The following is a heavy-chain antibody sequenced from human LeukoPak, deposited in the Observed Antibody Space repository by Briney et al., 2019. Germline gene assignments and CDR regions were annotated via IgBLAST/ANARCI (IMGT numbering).Heavy chain of an antibody. CDR1: GYRFTSYW. J-gene: IGHJ4*02. Sequence: GESLKISCKGSGYRFTSYWIGWVRQMPGKGLEWMGIIYPGDSDTRYSPSFQGQVTISADKSISTAYLQWSSLKASDTAMYYCARQIERDYVWGSYRPFEYWGQGTLVTVSS. V-gene: IGHV5-51*01. D-gene: IGHD3-16*02. CDR2: IYPGDSDT. CDR3: ARQIERDYVWGSYRPFEY.